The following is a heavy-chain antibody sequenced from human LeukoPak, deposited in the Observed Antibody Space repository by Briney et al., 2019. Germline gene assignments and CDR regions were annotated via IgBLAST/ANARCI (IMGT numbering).Heavy chain of an antibody. CDR2: IYTSGST. J-gene: IGHJ4*02. CDR3: AREITIFGVVPNLRYFDY. D-gene: IGHD3-3*01. CDR1: GGSISSYY. Sequence: SETLSLNCTVSGGSISSYYWSWIRQPAGKGLEWIGRIYTSGSTNYNPSLKSRVTMSVDTSKNQFSLKLSSVTAADTAVYYCAREITIFGVVPNLRYFDYWGQGTLVTVSS. V-gene: IGHV4-4*07.